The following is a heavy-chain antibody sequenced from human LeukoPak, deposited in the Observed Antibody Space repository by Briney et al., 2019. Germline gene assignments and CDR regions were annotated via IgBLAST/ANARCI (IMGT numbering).Heavy chain of an antibody. V-gene: IGHV3-23*01. CDR2: ISGSGGST. CDR3: AKIVVAGISPDFFDY. J-gene: IGHJ4*02. D-gene: IGHD6-19*01. CDR1: GFTFSSYA. Sequence: PGGSLRLSCAASGFTFSSYAMSWVRQAPGKGLEWVSAISGSGGSTYYADSVKGRFTISRDNSKDTLYLQMNSLRVEDTAVYYCAKIVVAGISPDFFDYWGQGTLVTVSS.